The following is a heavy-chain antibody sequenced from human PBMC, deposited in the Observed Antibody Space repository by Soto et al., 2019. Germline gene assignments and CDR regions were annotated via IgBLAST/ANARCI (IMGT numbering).Heavy chain of an antibody. CDR1: GGSINSRSYS. CDR2: FYNNENP. Sequence: PSETLSLTCSVSGGSINSRSYSWGWIRQPPGKGLEWIGTFYNNENPNYNPSLKSRVTISVDTSKNQFSLKLSSVTAADTAVYYWARLLWSPYNWFDPWGQGTLVTVAS. D-gene: IGHD3-10*01. CDR3: ARLLWSPYNWFDP. J-gene: IGHJ5*02. V-gene: IGHV4-39*01.